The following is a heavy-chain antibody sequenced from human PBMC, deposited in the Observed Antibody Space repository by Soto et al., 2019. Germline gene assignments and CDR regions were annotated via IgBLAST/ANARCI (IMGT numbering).Heavy chain of an antibody. V-gene: IGHV4-59*01. Sequence: SETLSLTCPASDGSISANYWSWIRQSPGKGLEWIGYVYYSGSTVYNPSLKSRVSISADTSKNQFSLRLSSVTAAYTAVYYCARDDQSCHYGTCSWHFGFWGQGTPVTVSS. D-gene: IGHD2-15*01. CDR3: ARDDQSCHYGTCSWHFGF. CDR2: VYYSGST. J-gene: IGHJ4*02. CDR1: DGSISANY.